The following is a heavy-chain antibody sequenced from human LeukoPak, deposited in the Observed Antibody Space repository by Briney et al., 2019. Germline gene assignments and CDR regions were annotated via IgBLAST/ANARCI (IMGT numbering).Heavy chain of an antibody. CDR1: GGTFSSYA. J-gene: IGHJ6*02. Sequence: SVKVSCKASGGTFSSYAISWVRQAPGQGLEWMGGIIPIFGTANYAQKFQGRVTITADESTSTAYMELSSLRSEDTAVYYCARGERYYYDSSGYSISYYGMDVRGQGTTVTVSS. CDR3: ARGERYYYDSSGYSISYYGMDV. CDR2: IIPIFGTA. D-gene: IGHD3-22*01. V-gene: IGHV1-69*13.